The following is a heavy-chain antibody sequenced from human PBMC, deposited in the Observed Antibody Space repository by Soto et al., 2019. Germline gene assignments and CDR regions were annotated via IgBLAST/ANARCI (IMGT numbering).Heavy chain of an antibody. CDR2: INPNSGDT. V-gene: IGHV1-2*02. J-gene: IGHJ4*02. Sequence: ASVKVSCKASGYTFTGYYVHWVRQAPGQGLEWMGWINPNSGDTYLAQRFQGRVTMNRDTSIGTAYMELRGLTSDDTAEYYCARAPILTGETIYENYFGYWCQGTLVTVSS. D-gene: IGHD1-20*01. CDR1: GYTFTGYY. CDR3: ARAPILTGETIYENYFGY.